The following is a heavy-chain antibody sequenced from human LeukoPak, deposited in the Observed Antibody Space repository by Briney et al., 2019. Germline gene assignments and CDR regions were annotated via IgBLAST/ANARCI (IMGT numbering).Heavy chain of an antibody. D-gene: IGHD3-10*01. J-gene: IGHJ4*02. Sequence: SETLSLTCIVSGDSINRNSNYWGWLRQPPGRELEWIGSIYYSGSTYYNPSLKSRLTISADASKNRFSLRLSSVTATDTAVYYCARHGFYYASGPLFDYWGQGILVTVSS. CDR3: ARHGFYYASGPLFDY. CDR1: GDSINRNSNY. CDR2: IYYSGST. V-gene: IGHV4-39*01.